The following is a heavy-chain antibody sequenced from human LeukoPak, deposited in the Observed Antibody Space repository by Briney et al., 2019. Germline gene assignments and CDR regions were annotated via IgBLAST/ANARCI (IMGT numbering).Heavy chain of an antibody. CDR2: IYYSGST. CDR1: GGSISSYY. Sequence: SETLSLTCTVSGGSISSYYWSWVRQPPGKGLEWIGYIYYSGSTNYNPSLKSRVTISVDTSKNQFSLKLSSVTAADTAVYYCARVGEDSSGWYADYWGQGTLVTVSS. D-gene: IGHD6-19*01. V-gene: IGHV4-59*01. J-gene: IGHJ4*02. CDR3: ARVGEDSSGWYADY.